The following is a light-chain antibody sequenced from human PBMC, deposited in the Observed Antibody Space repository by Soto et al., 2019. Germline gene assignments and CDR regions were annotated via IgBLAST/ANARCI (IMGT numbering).Light chain of an antibody. Sequence: DIQMTQSPSTLSASVGDRVTTTCRASQSISSWLAWYQQKPGKAPKLLIYDASNLETGVPSRFSGSGSVTHFTFTISSLQPEDIATYYCQHYDNLPFFGPGTKVDIK. CDR2: DAS. V-gene: IGKV1-33*01. CDR3: QHYDNLPF. J-gene: IGKJ3*01. CDR1: QSISSW.